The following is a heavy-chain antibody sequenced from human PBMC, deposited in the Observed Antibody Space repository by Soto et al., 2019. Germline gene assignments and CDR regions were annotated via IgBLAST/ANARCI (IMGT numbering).Heavy chain of an antibody. CDR1: GGSISSSSYY. CDR2: IYYSGST. V-gene: IGHV4-39*01. Sequence: SETLSLTCTVSGGSISSSSYYWGWIRQPPGKGLEWIGSIYYSGSTYYNPSLKSRVTISVDTSKNQFSLKLSSVTAADTAVYYCARGPYSSGWHTFDYWGQGTLVTVSS. D-gene: IGHD6-19*01. J-gene: IGHJ4*02. CDR3: ARGPYSSGWHTFDY.